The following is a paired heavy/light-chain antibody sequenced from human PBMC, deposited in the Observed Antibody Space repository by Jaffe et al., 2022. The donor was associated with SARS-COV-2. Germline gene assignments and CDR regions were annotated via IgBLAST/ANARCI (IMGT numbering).Light chain of an antibody. CDR2: DVS. Sequence: QSALTQPASVSGSPGQSITISCTGSSSDVGGYNYVSWYQHHPGKAPKLMIYDVSVRPSGVSNRFSGSKAGNAASLTISGLQAEDEADYYCSSYAGSSTLVFGGGTKLTV. CDR3: SSYAGSSTLV. CDR1: SSDVGGYNY. V-gene: IGLV2-14*03. J-gene: IGLJ3*02.
Heavy chain of an antibody. J-gene: IGHJ2*01. CDR1: GGSIRGSSYY. Sequence: QLQLQESGPGLVKPSETLSLTCTVSGGSIRGSSYYWGWIRQPPGKGLEWIGNIYYTGTTYYNPSLKSRVTISLDTSKNQISLKLSPVTAADTAVFYCARVPPRGWGDWHFDVWGRGTLVTVSS. CDR2: IYYTGTT. CDR3: ARVPPRGWGDWHFDV. D-gene: IGHD1-26*01. V-gene: IGHV4-39*01.